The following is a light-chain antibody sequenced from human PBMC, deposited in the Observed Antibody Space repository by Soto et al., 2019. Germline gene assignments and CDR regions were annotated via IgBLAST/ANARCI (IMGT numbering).Light chain of an antibody. V-gene: IGKV3-11*01. CDR1: QSVSSY. Sequence: EIVLTQSPATLSLSPGERATLSCRASQSVSSYLAWYQQKPGQAPRLLIYDASNRATGIPARFSRSGSGTAFTLTISRLEPEDFAVYYCQQRSHWPPTFGPGTKVDIK. CDR3: QQRSHWPPT. J-gene: IGKJ3*01. CDR2: DAS.